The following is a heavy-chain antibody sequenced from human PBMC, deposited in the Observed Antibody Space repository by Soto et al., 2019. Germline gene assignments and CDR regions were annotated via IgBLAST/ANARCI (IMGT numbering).Heavy chain of an antibody. CDR2: ISFDGSTQ. CDR3: AREGVFGLVSIGPPDY. CDR1: GFKFGSYG. J-gene: IGHJ4*02. Sequence: VQLLQSGGGEVQPGGSLRVSCAASGFKFGSYGMLWVRQAPGKGLEWVAFISFDGSTQHYADSVKGRFTVSRDNSDNTLYLQLNSLRPDDTAEYYCAREGVFGLVSIGPPDYWGQGALVTVSS. D-gene: IGHD3-3*01. V-gene: IGHV3-30*03.